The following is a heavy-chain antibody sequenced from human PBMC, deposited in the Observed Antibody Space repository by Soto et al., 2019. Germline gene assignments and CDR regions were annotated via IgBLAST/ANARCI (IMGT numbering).Heavy chain of an antibody. D-gene: IGHD1-26*01. CDR2: ISGSGGST. CDR3: AKEGGSYSDYYYGMDV. V-gene: IGHV3-23*01. J-gene: IGHJ6*02. CDR1: GFTFSSSA. Sequence: GGSLRLSWAASGFTFSSSAMSWVRQAPGKGLEWVSAISGSGGSTYYADSVKGRFTISRDNSKNTLYLQMNSLRAEDTAVYYCAKEGGSYSDYYYGMDVWGQGTTVTVSS.